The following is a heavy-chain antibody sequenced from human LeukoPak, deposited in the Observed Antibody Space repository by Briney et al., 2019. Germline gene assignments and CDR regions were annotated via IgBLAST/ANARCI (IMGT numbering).Heavy chain of an antibody. Sequence: SETLSLTCTVSGGSISSYYWSWIRQPPGKGLEWIGYIYYSGSTNYNPSLKSRVTISVDTSKNQFSLKLSSVTAADTAVYYCARSAYYDFWSGYSWGWFDPWGQGTLVTVSS. CDR3: ARSAYYDFWSGYSWGWFDP. CDR2: IYYSGST. J-gene: IGHJ5*02. CDR1: GGSISSYY. D-gene: IGHD3-3*01. V-gene: IGHV4-59*01.